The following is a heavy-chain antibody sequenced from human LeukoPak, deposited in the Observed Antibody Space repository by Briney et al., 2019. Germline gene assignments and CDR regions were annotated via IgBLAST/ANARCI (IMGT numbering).Heavy chain of an antibody. J-gene: IGHJ6*03. V-gene: IGHV3-7*01. CDR2: IKQDGTDK. D-gene: IGHD1-26*01. CDR1: GFTFNICA. Sequence: PGGSLRLSCAASGFTFNICAMHWVRQAPGKGLEWVANIKQDGTDKYYMDSVKGRLTISRDNARSLMYLQLNSLRPEDTAVYYCAKNSGTSFYYYYMDVWGKGTMVTVSS. CDR3: AKNSGTSFYYYYMDV.